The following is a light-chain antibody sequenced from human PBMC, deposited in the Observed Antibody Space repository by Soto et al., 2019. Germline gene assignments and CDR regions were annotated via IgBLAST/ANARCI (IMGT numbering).Light chain of an antibody. CDR3: QHGYSTPQT. J-gene: IGKJ2*01. CDR2: AAS. V-gene: IGKV1-39*01. CDR1: QSISSY. Sequence: DIQMTQSPSSLSASVGDRVTITCRASQSISSYLNWYQQKPGKAPKLLIYAASSLQSGVPSRFSSSGSGTDFTLAISSLQPKDFPTYDCQHGYSTPQTVGQGTKLEIK.